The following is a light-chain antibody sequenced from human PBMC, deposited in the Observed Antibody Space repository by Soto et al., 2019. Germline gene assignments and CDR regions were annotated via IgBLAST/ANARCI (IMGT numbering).Light chain of an antibody. J-gene: IGKJ1*01. V-gene: IGKV1-5*01. CDR3: QQYSSHWT. CDR2: DAS. CDR1: QSISSW. Sequence: DIQMTQSPSTLSASVGDRVTISCRASQSISSWLAWYQQKPGKAPNLLIYDASSLQSGVPSRFSGIGSGTEFTLTNSSLQPDDFATYYCQQYSSHWTFGQGTKVDIK.